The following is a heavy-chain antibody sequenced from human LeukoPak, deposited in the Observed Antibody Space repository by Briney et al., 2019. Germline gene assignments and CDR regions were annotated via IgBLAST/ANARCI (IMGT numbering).Heavy chain of an antibody. Sequence: GGSLRLSCAASGFTFSTYSMNWVSQAPGKGLEWVSSISSSSSYIYYADSVKGRFTISRDNAKNSLYLQMNSLRAEDTAVYYCASNLWSYYFDYWGQGTLVTVSS. J-gene: IGHJ4*02. D-gene: IGHD2-8*02. CDR2: ISSSSSYI. CDR1: GFTFSTYS. CDR3: ASNLWSYYFDY. V-gene: IGHV3-21*01.